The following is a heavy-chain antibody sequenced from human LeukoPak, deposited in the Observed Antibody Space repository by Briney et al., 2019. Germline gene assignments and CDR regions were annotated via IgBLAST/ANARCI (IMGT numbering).Heavy chain of an antibody. CDR2: ISSSGSTI. Sequence: GGSLRLSCAASGFTFSDYYMSWIRQAPGKGLEWVSYISSSGSTIYYADSVKGRFTISRGNAKNSLYLQMSSLRAEDTAVYYCARGSRLWFGEPMDYWGQGTLVTVSS. D-gene: IGHD3-10*01. J-gene: IGHJ4*02. CDR1: GFTFSDYY. V-gene: IGHV3-11*01. CDR3: ARGSRLWFGEPMDY.